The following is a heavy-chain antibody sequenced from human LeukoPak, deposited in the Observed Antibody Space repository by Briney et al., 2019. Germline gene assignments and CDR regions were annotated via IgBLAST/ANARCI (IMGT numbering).Heavy chain of an antibody. D-gene: IGHD3-22*01. CDR1: GGSFSGYY. Sequence: SETLSLTCAVYGGSFSGYYWSWIRQPPGKGLEWIGEINHSGSTNYSPSLKSRVTISVDTSKNQFSLKLSSVTAADTAVYYCARVPVPIRLFDYWGQGTLVTVSS. CDR3: ARVPVPIRLFDY. J-gene: IGHJ4*02. CDR2: INHSGST. V-gene: IGHV4-34*01.